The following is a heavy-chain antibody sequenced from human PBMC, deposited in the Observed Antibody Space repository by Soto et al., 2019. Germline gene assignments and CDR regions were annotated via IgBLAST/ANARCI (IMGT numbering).Heavy chain of an antibody. D-gene: IGHD5-18*01. CDR2: IYYSGST. J-gene: IGHJ4*02. Sequence: ASETLSLTCTVSGGSISSYYWSWIRQPPGKGLEWIGYIYYSGSTYYNPSLKSRVTISVDTSKNQFSLKLSSVTAADTAVYYCARPTFYTAMVPDWGQGTLVTVSS. CDR1: GGSISSYY. V-gene: IGHV4-59*04. CDR3: ARPTFYTAMVPD.